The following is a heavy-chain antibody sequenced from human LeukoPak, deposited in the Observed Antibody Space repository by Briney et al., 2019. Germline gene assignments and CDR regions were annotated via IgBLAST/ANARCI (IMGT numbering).Heavy chain of an antibody. CDR3: ASTPYSSSWPDY. CDR1: GGSISSSSYY. Sequence: SETLSLTCTVSGGSISSSSYYWGWIRQPPGKGLEWIGSIYYSGSTYYNPSLKSRVTISVDTSKNQFSLKLSSVTAADAAVYYCASTPYSSSWPDYWGQGTLVTVSS. J-gene: IGHJ4*02. D-gene: IGHD6-13*01. CDR2: IYYSGST. V-gene: IGHV4-39*01.